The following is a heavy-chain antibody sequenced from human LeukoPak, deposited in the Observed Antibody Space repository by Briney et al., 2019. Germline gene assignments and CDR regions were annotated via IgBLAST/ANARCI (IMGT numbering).Heavy chain of an antibody. V-gene: IGHV1-69*13. CDR2: ITPIHGTT. CDR1: GGTFSSYT. D-gene: IGHD3-22*01. Sequence: ASVKVSCKASGGTFSSYTFSWVRQAPGQGLEWMGGITPIHGTTDYAQKFQGRVTITADEFTTTVYMELSSLRYEDTAMYYCARVPNYYDSSGYYHDQFHFDYWGQGTLVTVSS. J-gene: IGHJ4*02. CDR3: ARVPNYYDSSGYYHDQFHFDY.